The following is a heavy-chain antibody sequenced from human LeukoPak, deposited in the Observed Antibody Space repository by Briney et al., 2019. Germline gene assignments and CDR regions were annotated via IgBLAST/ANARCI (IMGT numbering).Heavy chain of an antibody. V-gene: IGHV3-11*05. CDR3: AKDAAGPEY. D-gene: IGHD6-13*01. CDR1: GFTFSDYY. J-gene: IGHJ4*02. Sequence: GGSLRLSCAASGFTFSDYYMNWFRQAPGKGLEWVSYISSSGVHTEYGDSVKGRFTISRDNSKNTLFLQMNSLTVEDTAIYYCAKDAAGPEYWGQGTRVTVSS. CDR2: ISSSGVHT.